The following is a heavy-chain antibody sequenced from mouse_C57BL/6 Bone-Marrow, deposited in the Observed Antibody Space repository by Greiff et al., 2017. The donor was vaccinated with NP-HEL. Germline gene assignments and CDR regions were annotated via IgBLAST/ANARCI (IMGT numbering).Heavy chain of an antibody. CDR1: GYAFSSSW. V-gene: IGHV1-82*01. CDR3: TYYYGSSYGYFDV. Sequence: QVQLKQSGPELVKPGASVKISCKASGYAFSSSWMNWVKQRPGKGLEWIGRIYPGDGDTNYNGKFKGKATLTADKSSSTAYMQLSSLTSEDSAVYFCTYYYGSSYGYFDVWGTGTTVTVSS. D-gene: IGHD1-1*01. J-gene: IGHJ1*03. CDR2: IYPGDGDT.